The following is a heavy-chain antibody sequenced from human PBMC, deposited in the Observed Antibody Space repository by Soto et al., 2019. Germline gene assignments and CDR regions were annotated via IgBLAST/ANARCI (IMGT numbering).Heavy chain of an antibody. V-gene: IGHV2-26*01. CDR1: GFSLSNARMG. Sequence: NPTETLTLTCTVSGFSLSNARMGVSWIRQPPGKALEWLAHIFSNDEKSYSTSLKSRLTISKDTSKSQVVLTMTNMDPVDTATYYCARLLYYDILTGYYAFDYWGQGTLVTVSS. D-gene: IGHD3-9*01. CDR2: IFSNDEK. J-gene: IGHJ4*02. CDR3: ARLLYYDILTGYYAFDY.